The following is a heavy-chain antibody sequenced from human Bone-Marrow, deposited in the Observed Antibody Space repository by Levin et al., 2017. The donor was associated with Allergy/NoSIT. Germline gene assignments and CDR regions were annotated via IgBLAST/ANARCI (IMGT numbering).Heavy chain of an antibody. CDR2: IKSKTDGGTT. V-gene: IGHV3-15*01. CDR1: EFTFSNAW. J-gene: IGHJ4*02. Sequence: GESLKISCAASEFTFSNAWMNWVRQAPGKGLEWVGRIKSKTDGGTTDYAAPVKGRFTISRDDSKNTLYLQMNSLKTEDTAVYDCTTLTMIIVHGDYWGQGTLVTVSS. D-gene: IGHD3-22*01. CDR3: TTLTMIIVHGDY.